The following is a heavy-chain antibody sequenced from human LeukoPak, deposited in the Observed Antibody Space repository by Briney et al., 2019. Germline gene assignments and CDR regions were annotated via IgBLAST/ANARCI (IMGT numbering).Heavy chain of an antibody. D-gene: IGHD5-18*01. CDR1: GFTFSSYS. V-gene: IGHV3-21*01. CDR3: VRGYSYGYHVSKTYYFDY. J-gene: IGHJ4*02. CDR2: ISSSSSYI. Sequence: GGSLRLSCAASGFTFSSYSMNWVRQASGKGLEWVSSISSSSSYIYYADSVKGRFTISRDNAKNSLYLQMNSLRAEDTAVYYCVRGYSYGYHVSKTYYFDYWGQGTLVTVSS.